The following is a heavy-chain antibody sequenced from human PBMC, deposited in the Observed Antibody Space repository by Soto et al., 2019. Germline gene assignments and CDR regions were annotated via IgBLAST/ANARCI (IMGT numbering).Heavy chain of an antibody. Sequence: GASVKVSCKASGYTFTSYGISWVRQAPGQGLEWMGWISAYNGNTNYAQKLQGRVTMTTDTSTSTAYMELRSLRSDDTAVYYCARASLVGVGDDYGMDVWGQGTTVTVSS. CDR2: ISAYNGNT. D-gene: IGHD3-16*01. CDR3: ARASLVGVGDDYGMDV. J-gene: IGHJ6*02. V-gene: IGHV1-18*01. CDR1: GYTFTSYG.